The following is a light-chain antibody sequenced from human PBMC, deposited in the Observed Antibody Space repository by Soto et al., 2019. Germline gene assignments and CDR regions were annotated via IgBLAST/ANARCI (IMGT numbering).Light chain of an antibody. V-gene: IGKV1-5*01. CDR3: KQVNVYPST. CDR2: DVS. CDR1: QSISNR. J-gene: IGKJ4*01. Sequence: DIQMTQSPFTLSASVGDRVTITCRASQSISNRMAWHQQKPGKVHKVLISDVSRLKSGVQSRFSGGGSGTDFTLTIRSLQPEDFATYYCKQVNVYPSTFGGGTKVDI.